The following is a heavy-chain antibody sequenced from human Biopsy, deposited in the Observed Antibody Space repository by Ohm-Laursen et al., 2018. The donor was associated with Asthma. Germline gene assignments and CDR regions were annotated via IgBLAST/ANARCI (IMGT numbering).Heavy chain of an antibody. Sequence: SLRLSCTASGFKFDEYTMHWVRQAPGKGMEWVSGISWNSATIGYADSVEGRFTISRDNAKNSVFLHMDSLRPEDTAFYYCAKVRSDWAITESFDYWGQGVLVTVSS. CDR2: ISWNSATI. D-gene: IGHD3-9*01. V-gene: IGHV3-9*01. CDR1: GFKFDEYT. J-gene: IGHJ4*02. CDR3: AKVRSDWAITESFDY.